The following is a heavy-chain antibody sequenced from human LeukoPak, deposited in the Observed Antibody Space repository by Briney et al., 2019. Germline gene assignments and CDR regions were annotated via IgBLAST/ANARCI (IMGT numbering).Heavy chain of an antibody. Sequence: SETLSLTCAVSGYSISNGYYWGWIRQPPGKGLEWIGSIYHSGSTYYNPSLKSRVTISVDTSKNQFSLKLSSVTAADTAFYYCASQGHHGKIVGTTLSYFYMDVWGKGTTVTVSS. V-gene: IGHV4-38-2*01. CDR3: ASQGHHGKIVGTTLSYFYMDV. J-gene: IGHJ6*03. CDR1: GYSISNGYY. CDR2: IYHSGST. D-gene: IGHD1-26*01.